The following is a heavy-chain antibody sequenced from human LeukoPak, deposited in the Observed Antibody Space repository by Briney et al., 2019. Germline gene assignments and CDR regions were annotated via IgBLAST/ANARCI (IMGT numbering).Heavy chain of an antibody. J-gene: IGHJ4*02. Sequence: GGSLRLSCAASGFTFGNAWISWVRQAPGKGLEWVGRIKSKSDGGTTDYAAPVKGRFTISRDDSKNTLYLQMNSLKTEDTAVYYCTTDIRWEPGNLDFWGQGTLVTVSS. D-gene: IGHD1-26*01. V-gene: IGHV3-15*01. CDR3: TTDIRWEPGNLDF. CDR2: IKSKSDGGTT. CDR1: GFTFGNAW.